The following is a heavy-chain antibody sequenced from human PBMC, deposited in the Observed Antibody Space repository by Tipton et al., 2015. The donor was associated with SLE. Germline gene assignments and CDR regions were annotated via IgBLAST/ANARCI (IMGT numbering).Heavy chain of an antibody. CDR1: GFTFRSNA. J-gene: IGHJ4*02. D-gene: IGHD2-15*01. CDR3: AREDCSGAPCLGDH. CDR2: IRGSGVGT. Sequence: GSLRLSCVASGFTFRSNAMSWVRQAPGKGLEWVSSIRGSGVGTYYADSVKGRFTISRDNSKNTVHLQMNSLRGEDTAVYYCAREDCSGAPCLGDHWGQGTLVTVSS. V-gene: IGHV3-23*01.